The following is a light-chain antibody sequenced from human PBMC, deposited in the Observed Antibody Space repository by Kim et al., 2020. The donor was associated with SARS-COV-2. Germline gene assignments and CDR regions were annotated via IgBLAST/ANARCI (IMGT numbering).Light chain of an antibody. Sequence: SSELTQDPAVSVALGQTVRITCQGDSLRSYYASWYQQKPGQDPVLVIYGKNNRPSGIPDRFSGSTSGNTASLTITGAQAEDEADSYCNSRDSSGNVVLGG. CDR3: NSRDSSGNVV. J-gene: IGLJ2*01. CDR2: GKN. CDR1: SLRSYY. V-gene: IGLV3-19*01.